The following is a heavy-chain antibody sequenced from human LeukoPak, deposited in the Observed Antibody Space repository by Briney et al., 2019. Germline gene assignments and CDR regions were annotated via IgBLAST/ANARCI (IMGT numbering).Heavy chain of an antibody. CDR1: GGSFSGYY. V-gene: IGHV4-34*01. CDR3: ARDTVAGLYFDS. J-gene: IGHJ4*02. D-gene: IGHD6-19*01. Sequence: SETLSLTCAVYGGSFSGYYWSWIRQPPGKGLEWIGEINHSGSTNYNPSLKSRVTMSVDTSKNQFSLKLSSVTAADTAVYYCARDTVAGLYFDSWGQGTLVTVSS. CDR2: INHSGST.